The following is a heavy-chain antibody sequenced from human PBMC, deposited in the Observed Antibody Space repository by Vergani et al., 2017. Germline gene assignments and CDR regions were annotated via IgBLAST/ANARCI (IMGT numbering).Heavy chain of an antibody. V-gene: IGHV4-38-2*02. J-gene: IGHJ4*02. Sequence: QVQLQESGPGLVKPSETLSLTCTVSGYSISSGYYWGWIRQPPGKGLEWIGSIYYSGTTYYNPSLKSRVTISIDTSKNQFSLKLTSVTATDTAMYYCAKQYASGSYKHWGQGTLVTVSS. CDR1: GYSISSGYY. D-gene: IGHD3-10*01. CDR3: AKQYASGSYKH. CDR2: IYYSGTT.